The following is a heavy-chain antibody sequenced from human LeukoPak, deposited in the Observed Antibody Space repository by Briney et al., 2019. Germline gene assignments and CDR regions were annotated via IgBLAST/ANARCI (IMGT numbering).Heavy chain of an antibody. D-gene: IGHD3-22*01. Sequence: SETLSLTCAVYGGSFSGYYWSWIRQPPGKGLEWIGEINQSGSTNINPSLKSRVTISVDTSKNQFSLKLSSVTAAETAVYYCARLMGYYYDSSGYYLRLWYMDVWGKGTTVTISS. CDR1: GGSFSGYY. CDR2: INQSGST. V-gene: IGHV4-34*01. J-gene: IGHJ6*03. CDR3: ARLMGYYYDSSGYYLRLWYMDV.